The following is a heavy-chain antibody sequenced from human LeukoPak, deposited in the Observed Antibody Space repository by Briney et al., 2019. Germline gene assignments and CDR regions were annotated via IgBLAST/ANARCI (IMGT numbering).Heavy chain of an antibody. CDR1: GGAISSYY. D-gene: IGHD3-10*01. Sequence: PSETLSLTCTVSGGAISSYYWSWIRQPPGRGLEWIGHVSYSGSTNYNPSLKSRVTISVDTSKNQFSLKLTSVTAADTAMYYCARVPRGDYYYGMTSGAKGPRSPSP. CDR3: ARVPRGDYYYGMTS. V-gene: IGHV4-59*01. CDR2: VSYSGST. J-gene: IGHJ6*02.